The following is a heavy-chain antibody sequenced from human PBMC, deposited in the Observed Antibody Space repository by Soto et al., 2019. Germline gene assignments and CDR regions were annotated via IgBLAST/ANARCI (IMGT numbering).Heavy chain of an antibody. D-gene: IGHD3-10*01. V-gene: IGHV3-33*01. CDR2: IWYDGSNK. J-gene: IGHJ4*01. CDR3: ARDYYGSGSYYPVLYYFAY. Sequence: KGMEWVAVIWYDGSNKYYADSVKGRFTISRDNSKNTLYLQMNSLRAEDTAVYYCARDYYGSGSYYPVLYYFAYWGHGTLVTVSS.